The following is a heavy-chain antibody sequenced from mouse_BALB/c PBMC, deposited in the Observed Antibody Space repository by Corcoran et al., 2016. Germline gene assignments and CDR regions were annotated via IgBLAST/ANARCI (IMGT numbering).Heavy chain of an antibody. J-gene: IGHJ2*01. CDR3: ARRGLAFDY. CDR1: GYTFTNYG. V-gene: IGHV9-1*02. CDR2: INTYTGEP. Sequence: QIQLVQSGPELKKPGETVKISCTASGYTFTNYGMNWVKQAPGKGLKWMGWINTYTGEPTYADDFKGRFAFSLETSASTAYLQINNLKNEDMATYFCARRGLAFDYWGQGTTLTVSS.